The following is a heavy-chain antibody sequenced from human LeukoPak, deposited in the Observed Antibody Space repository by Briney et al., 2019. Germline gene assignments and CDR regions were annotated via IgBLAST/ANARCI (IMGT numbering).Heavy chain of an antibody. CDR1: GGSIRSYY. D-gene: IGHD3-22*01. V-gene: IGHV4-59*01. CDR3: ARGKIVVGEIDY. CDR2: IYYSGST. Sequence: SETLSLTCTVSGGSIRSYYWSWIRQPPGKGLEWIGYIYYSGSTNYNPSLKSRVTISVDTSKNQFSLKLSSVTAADTAVYYCARGKIVVGEIDYWGQGTLVTVSS. J-gene: IGHJ4*02.